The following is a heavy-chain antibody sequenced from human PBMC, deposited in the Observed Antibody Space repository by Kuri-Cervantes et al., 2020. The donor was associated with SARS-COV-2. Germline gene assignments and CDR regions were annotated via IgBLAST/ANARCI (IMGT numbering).Heavy chain of an antibody. V-gene: IGHV3-74*01. D-gene: IGHD2-2*01. J-gene: IGHJ6*02. CDR3: ASGYCGSTSCYPPRGGYYYYYGMDV. Sequence: GGSLRLSCAASGFTFSSYWMHWVRQAPGKGLVWVSRINSDGSSTSYADSVKGRFTISRDNAKNTLYLQMNSLRAEDTAVYYCASGYCGSTSCYPPRGGYYYYYGMDVWGQGTTVTVSS. CDR2: INSDGSST. CDR1: GFTFSSYW.